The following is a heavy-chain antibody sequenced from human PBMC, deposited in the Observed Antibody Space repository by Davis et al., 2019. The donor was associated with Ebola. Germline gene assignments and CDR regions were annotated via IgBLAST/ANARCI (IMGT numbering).Heavy chain of an antibody. J-gene: IGHJ4*02. D-gene: IGHD5-24*01. V-gene: IGHV5-51*01. CDR3: ARGTDGYNPGGYFDS. CDR2: IYTGDSDT. CDR1: GYTFTHYW. Sequence: GESLKISCLVSGYTFTHYWIVWVRQMPGKGLEWMGIIYTGDSDTRYSPSFRGQVTISADKSMKTAFLQWSSLKASDTAMYYCARGTDGYNPGGYFDSWGQGTLVTVSS.